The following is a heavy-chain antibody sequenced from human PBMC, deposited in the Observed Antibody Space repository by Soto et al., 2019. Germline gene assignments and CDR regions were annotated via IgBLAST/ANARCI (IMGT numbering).Heavy chain of an antibody. J-gene: IGHJ6*04. CDR3: ARDDVLCDGGRCYGVPLDV. D-gene: IGHD2-15*01. CDR2: IQSGGPT. Sequence: GGSLRLSCAASGFTVSSKYMIWVRQAPGKGLEWVSLIQSGGPTYYAGSVKGRFTISRDTSENTLHLQMDSLRAEDTAVYYCARDDVLCDGGRCYGVPLDVWRKGTTVTVSS. CDR1: GFTVSSKY. V-gene: IGHV3-66*01.